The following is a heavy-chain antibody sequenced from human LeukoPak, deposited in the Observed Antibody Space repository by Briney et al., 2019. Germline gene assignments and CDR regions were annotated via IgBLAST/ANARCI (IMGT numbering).Heavy chain of an antibody. CDR2: INPNSGGT. Sequence: ASVKVSCKASGYTFTGYYMHWVRQAPGQGLEWMGWINPNSGGTNYAQKFQGRVTMTRDTSISTAYMELSRLRSDDTAVYYCARDVCSGGSCCSFDYWGQGTLVTVSS. J-gene: IGHJ4*02. CDR1: GYTFTGYY. CDR3: ARDVCSGGSCCSFDY. V-gene: IGHV1-2*02. D-gene: IGHD2-15*01.